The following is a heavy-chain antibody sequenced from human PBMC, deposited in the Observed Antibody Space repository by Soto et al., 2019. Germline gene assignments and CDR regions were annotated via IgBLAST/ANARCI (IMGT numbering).Heavy chain of an antibody. CDR1: GFRFRDYT. Sequence: EVQLLDSGGGLVQPGGSLTLSCAASGFRFRDYTMSWVRQAPGKVLESISVILSNYNTYYTDSVRGRFTISRDSSKNMLYLPMNSLRAEDTAVYYCARRVNGYFAYWGQGALVTVSS. V-gene: IGHV3-23*05. J-gene: IGHJ4*02. CDR2: ILSNYNT. CDR3: ARRVNGYFAY. D-gene: IGHD2-8*01.